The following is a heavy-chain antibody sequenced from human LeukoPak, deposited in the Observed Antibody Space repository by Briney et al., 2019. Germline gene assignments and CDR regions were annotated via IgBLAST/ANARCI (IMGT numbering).Heavy chain of an antibody. V-gene: IGHV1-18*01. CDR1: GYTFTSYG. D-gene: IGHD4-17*01. J-gene: IGHJ4*02. CDR3: ARSLDYGDYGIIGY. CDR2: ISAYNGNT. Sequence: ASVKVSCKASGYTFTSYGIGWLRQAPGQGLEWMGWISAYNGNTNYAQKLQGRVTVTTDTSTSTAYMELRSLRSDDTAVYYCARSLDYGDYGIIGYWGQGTLVTVSS.